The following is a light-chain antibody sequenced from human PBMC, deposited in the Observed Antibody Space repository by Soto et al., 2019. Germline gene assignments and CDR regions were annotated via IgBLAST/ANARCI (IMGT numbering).Light chain of an antibody. CDR3: QQYGSSPFT. CDR1: HSVSSSY. J-gene: IGKJ3*01. CDR2: GAS. Sequence: ESVLTQSPGTLSLSPGERATLSCSARHSVSSSYLAWYQQKPGQAPRLLIYGASSRATGIPDRFSGSGSGTDFTLTICRLEPEDFAVYYCQQYGSSPFTFGPGTKVDI. V-gene: IGKV3-20*01.